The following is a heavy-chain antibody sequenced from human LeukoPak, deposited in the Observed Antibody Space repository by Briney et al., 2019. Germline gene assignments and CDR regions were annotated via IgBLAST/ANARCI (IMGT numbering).Heavy chain of an antibody. CDR1: GFTFSSYG. CDR3: AQGGATISDY. D-gene: IGHD5-12*01. Sequence: GGSLRLSCAASGFTFSSYGMHWVRQAPGKGLEWVAVISYDGSNKYYADSVKGRFTISRDNSKNTLYLQMNSLRAEDTAVYYCAQGGATISDYWGQGTLVTVSS. J-gene: IGHJ4*02. V-gene: IGHV3-30*18. CDR2: ISYDGSNK.